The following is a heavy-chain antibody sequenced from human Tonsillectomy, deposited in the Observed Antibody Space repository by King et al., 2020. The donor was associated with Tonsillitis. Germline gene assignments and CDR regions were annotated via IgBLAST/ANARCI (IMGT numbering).Heavy chain of an antibody. J-gene: IGHJ3*02. CDR2: ISSSSYI. D-gene: IGHD1-26*01. Sequence: VQLVESGGGLVKPGGSLRLSCAASGFTFSSYNMNWVRQAPGKGLEWVSSISSSSYIYYADSVKGRFTISRDNAKNSLYLQMNSLRAEDTAVYYCARDRWELLPAYAFDIWGQGTMVTVSS. CDR1: GFTFSSYN. V-gene: IGHV3-21*01. CDR3: ARDRWELLPAYAFDI.